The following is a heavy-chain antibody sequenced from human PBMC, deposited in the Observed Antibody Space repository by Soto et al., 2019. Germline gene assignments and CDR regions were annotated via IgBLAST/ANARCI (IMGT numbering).Heavy chain of an antibody. J-gene: IGHJ6*02. CDR3: AKDKRFCRTSCYYYGMDV. D-gene: IGHD2-2*01. V-gene: IGHV3-23*01. CDR2: ISGSGGST. CDR1: GFTFSSYA. Sequence: PGGSLRLSCAASGFTFSSYAMSWVRRAPGKGLEWVSAISGSGGSTYYADSVKGRFTISRDNSKNTLYLQTNSLRAEDTAVYYCAKDKRFCRTSCYYYGMDVWGQGTTVTVSS.